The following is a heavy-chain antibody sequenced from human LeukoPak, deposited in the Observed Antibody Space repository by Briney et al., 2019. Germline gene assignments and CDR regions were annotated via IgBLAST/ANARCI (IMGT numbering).Heavy chain of an antibody. CDR1: GFTFSSYG. V-gene: IGHV3-30*18. CDR3: AKDVDPFGSGSHVEGFDY. D-gene: IGHD3-10*01. J-gene: IGHJ4*02. CDR2: ISYDGSNK. Sequence: PGGSLRLSCAASGFTFSSYGMHWVRQAPGKGLEWVAVISYDGSNKYYADSVKGRFTISRDNSKNTLYLQMNSLRAEDTAVYYCAKDVDPFGSGSHVEGFDYWGQGTLVTVSS.